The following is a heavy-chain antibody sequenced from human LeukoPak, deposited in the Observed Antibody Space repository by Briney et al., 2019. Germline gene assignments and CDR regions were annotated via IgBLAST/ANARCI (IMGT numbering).Heavy chain of an antibody. J-gene: IGHJ3*02. CDR2: VYPGDSDA. CDR1: GYSFTTYW. Sequence: GESLKISCKGSGYSFTTYWIGWVRQMPGKGLEWMGIVYPGDSDAKYSPSFQGQVTISADKSISTAYLQWSSLRASDSAMYYCARLIGALGAFDIWGQGTMVTVSS. D-gene: IGHD3-16*01. V-gene: IGHV5-51*01. CDR3: ARLIGALGAFDI.